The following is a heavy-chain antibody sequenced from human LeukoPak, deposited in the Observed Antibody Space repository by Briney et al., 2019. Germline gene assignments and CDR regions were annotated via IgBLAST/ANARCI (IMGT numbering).Heavy chain of an antibody. CDR3: ARDPNLIAAAGTPLDY. J-gene: IGHJ4*02. CDR2: ISAYNGNT. V-gene: IGHV1-18*01. D-gene: IGHD6-13*01. Sequence: ASVKVSCKASGYTFTSYGTSWVRQAPGQGLEWMGWISAYNGNTNYAQKLQGRVTMTTDTSTSTAYMELRSLRSDDTAVYYCARDPNLIAAAGTPLDYWGQGTLVTVSS. CDR1: GYTFTSYG.